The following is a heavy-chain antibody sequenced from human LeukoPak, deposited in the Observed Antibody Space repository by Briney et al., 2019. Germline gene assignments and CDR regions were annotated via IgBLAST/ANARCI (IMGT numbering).Heavy chain of an antibody. J-gene: IGHJ6*02. Sequence: GASVKVSCKASGYTFTSYGISWVRQAPGQGLEWMGWISAYNGNTNYAQKLRGRVTMTTDTSTSTAYMELRSLRSDDTAVYCCARDGAYCSGGSCYPEPYYGMDVWGQGTTVTVSS. CDR2: ISAYNGNT. CDR1: GYTFTSYG. D-gene: IGHD2-15*01. CDR3: ARDGAYCSGGSCYPEPYYGMDV. V-gene: IGHV1-18*01.